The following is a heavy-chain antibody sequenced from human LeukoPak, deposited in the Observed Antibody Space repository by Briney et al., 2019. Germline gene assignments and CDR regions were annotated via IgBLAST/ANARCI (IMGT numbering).Heavy chain of an antibody. CDR1: GGGISSYY. Sequence: PGDALALSWEVPGGGISSYYWSWIRQPAGKGLEWIGRIYTSGSTNYNPSLKSRVTMSVDTSKNQFSLKLSSVTAADTAVYYCARGDSGYDSDYWGQGTLVTVSS. D-gene: IGHD5-12*01. CDR2: IYTSGST. V-gene: IGHV4-4*07. J-gene: IGHJ4*02. CDR3: ARGDSGYDSDY.